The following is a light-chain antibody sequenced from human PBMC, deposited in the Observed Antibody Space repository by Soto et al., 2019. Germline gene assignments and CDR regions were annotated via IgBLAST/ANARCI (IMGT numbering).Light chain of an antibody. CDR1: QSISSNF. CDR2: GAS. J-gene: IGKJ4*01. Sequence: EIVLTQSPGTLSLSPGERATLSCRASQSISSNFLAWYQQKPGQAPRLLIYGASSRATGIPDRFSGSGSGPDFTLTISRLEPEDFAVYSCQQYGSSPLTFVGGTKVEIK. V-gene: IGKV3-20*01. CDR3: QQYGSSPLT.